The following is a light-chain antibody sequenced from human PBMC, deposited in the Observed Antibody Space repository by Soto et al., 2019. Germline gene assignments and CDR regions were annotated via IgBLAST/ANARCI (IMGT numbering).Light chain of an antibody. Sequence: QSVLTQPASVSGSPGQSITISCTGTSSDVGGYNYVSWYQQHPGKAPKLMIYDVSNRPSGVSNRFSGSKSGNTASLTISGLQAEDEADYYCSSSTSSSTPIYVFGTGTKDTDL. CDR3: SSSTSSSTPIYV. CDR2: DVS. V-gene: IGLV2-14*01. J-gene: IGLJ1*01. CDR1: SSDVGGYNY.